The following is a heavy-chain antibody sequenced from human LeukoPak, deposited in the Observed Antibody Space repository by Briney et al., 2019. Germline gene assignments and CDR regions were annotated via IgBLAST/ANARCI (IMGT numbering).Heavy chain of an antibody. V-gene: IGHV4-59*12. CDR1: GGSISSYY. CDR2: IYYSGST. J-gene: IGHJ5*02. Sequence: SETLSLTCTVSGGSISSYYWSWIRQPPGKGLEWIGYIYYSGSTNYNPSLKSRVTISVDTSKNQFSLKLSSVTAADTAVYYCARDHNQYYYGSGVSGGWFDPWGQGTLVTVSS. D-gene: IGHD3-10*01. CDR3: ARDHNQYYYGSGVSGGWFDP.